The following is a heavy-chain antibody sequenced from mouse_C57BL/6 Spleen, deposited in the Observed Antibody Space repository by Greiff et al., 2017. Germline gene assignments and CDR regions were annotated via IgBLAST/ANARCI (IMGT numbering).Heavy chain of an antibody. CDR1: GYSFTGYY. CDR3: ARGYYGSYWYFDV. V-gene: IGHV1-42*01. CDR2: INPSTGGT. J-gene: IGHJ1*03. D-gene: IGHD1-1*01. Sequence: EVQVVESGPELVKPGASVKISCKASGYSFTGYYMNWVKQSPEKSLEWIGEINPSTGGTTYNQKFKAKATLTVDNSSSTAYMQLKSLTSEDSAVYYCARGYYGSYWYFDVWGTGTTVTVSS.